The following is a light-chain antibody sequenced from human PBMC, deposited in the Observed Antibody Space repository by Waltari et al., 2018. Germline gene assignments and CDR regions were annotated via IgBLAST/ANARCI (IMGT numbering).Light chain of an antibody. Sequence: QSALTQPASVSGSPGQSITISCTGTSSDVGNYNYVSWFQQHPGKAPQLIIHDVNKRPSGVSSRFSGSKSATAAYLTISGLQAEDEADYYGSSYTSITTVVFGGGTKLTVL. J-gene: IGLJ2*01. CDR3: SSYTSITTVV. CDR2: DVN. CDR1: SSDVGNYNY. V-gene: IGLV2-14*03.